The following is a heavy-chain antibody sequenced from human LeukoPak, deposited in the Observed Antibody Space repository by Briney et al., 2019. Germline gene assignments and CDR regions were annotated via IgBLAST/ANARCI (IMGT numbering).Heavy chain of an antibody. D-gene: IGHD2-2*01. CDR1: GFTFSDYA. J-gene: IGHJ4*02. Sequence: GGSLRLSCAASGFTFSDYAMHWVRQAPGKGLEWVAVISKDGSDKYYPGSVRGRFTISRDNSKNTIYLQMDSLRAEDTAVYYCAREDIVVVPAAADYWGQGTLVTVSS. CDR2: ISKDGSDK. V-gene: IGHV3-30-3*01. CDR3: AREDIVVVPAAADY.